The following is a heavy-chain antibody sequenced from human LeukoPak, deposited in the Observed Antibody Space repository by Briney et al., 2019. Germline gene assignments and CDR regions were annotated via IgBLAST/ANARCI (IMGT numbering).Heavy chain of an antibody. J-gene: IGHJ2*01. CDR2: ISGSGGST. V-gene: IGHV3-23*01. CDR1: GFTFSSSD. D-gene: IGHD3-22*01. CDR3: VKDRRLYYYAGSGWCFDL. Sequence: QPGGSLRLSCAASGFTFSSSDMHWVRQAPGKGLEWVSGISGSGGSTYYADSVKGRFTISRDNSKNTLYLQMNSLRAEDTAVYYCVKDRRLYYYAGSGWCFDLWGRGTLVTSSS.